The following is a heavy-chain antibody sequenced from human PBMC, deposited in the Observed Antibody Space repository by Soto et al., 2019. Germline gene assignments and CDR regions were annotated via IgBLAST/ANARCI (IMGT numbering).Heavy chain of an antibody. Sequence: SETLSLTCTVSGDSISVYFWSWIRQPPGKGLEWIGYIYYSGSTNYNPSLKSRVTFSIDTSKNQFSLKLSSVTAADTAVYYCARESGYERYFDYWGLGTLVTVSS. CDR3: ARESGYERYFDY. J-gene: IGHJ4*02. V-gene: IGHV4-59*01. CDR1: GDSISVYF. CDR2: IYYSGST. D-gene: IGHD5-12*01.